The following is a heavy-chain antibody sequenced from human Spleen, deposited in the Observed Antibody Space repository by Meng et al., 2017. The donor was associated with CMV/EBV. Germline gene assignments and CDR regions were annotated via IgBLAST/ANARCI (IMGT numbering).Heavy chain of an antibody. Sequence: GGSLRLSCAASGFTFSSYAMHWVRQAPAKGLEWVAVISYDGNNKYYPDSVKGRFTISRDNSKNTLYLQMNSLRAEDTALYYCARDRKTRLPPAYFDYWGQGTLVTVSS. CDR2: ISYDGNNK. D-gene: IGHD2-2*01. CDR3: ARDRKTRLPPAYFDY. J-gene: IGHJ4*02. V-gene: IGHV3-30*04. CDR1: GFTFSSYA.